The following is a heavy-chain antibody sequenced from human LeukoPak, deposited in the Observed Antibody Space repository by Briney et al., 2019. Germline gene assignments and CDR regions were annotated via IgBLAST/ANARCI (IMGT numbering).Heavy chain of an antibody. V-gene: IGHV3-21*01. CDR2: ISSSSSYI. CDR1: GFTFSSYS. D-gene: IGHD3-22*01. Sequence: GGSLRLSCAASGFTFSSYSMNWVRQAPGKGLEWVSSISSSSSYIYYADSVKGRFTISRDNAKNSLYLQMNSLRAEDTAVYYCASIPYYYDSSGYYEGIWGQGTLVTVSS. J-gene: IGHJ4*02. CDR3: ASIPYYYDSSGYYEGI.